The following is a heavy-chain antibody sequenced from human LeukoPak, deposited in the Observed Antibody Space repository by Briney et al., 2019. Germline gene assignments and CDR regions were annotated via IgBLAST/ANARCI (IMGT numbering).Heavy chain of an antibody. V-gene: IGHV3-33*06. J-gene: IGHJ4*02. Sequence: PGGSLRLSCAASGFTFSSYVMHWVRQAPGKGLEWVAVIWYDGSNKYYADSVKGRFTISRDNSKNTLYLQMNSLRAEDTAVYYCAKEAPYYYGSGSYYPPFDYWGQGTLVTVSS. CDR3: AKEAPYYYGSGSYYPPFDY. CDR1: GFTFSSYV. CDR2: IWYDGSNK. D-gene: IGHD3-10*01.